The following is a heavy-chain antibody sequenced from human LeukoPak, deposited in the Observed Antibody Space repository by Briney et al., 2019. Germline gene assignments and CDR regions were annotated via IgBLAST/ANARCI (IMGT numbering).Heavy chain of an antibody. CDR2: ISYDGSNK. J-gene: IGHJ1*01. Sequence: GGSLRLSCAASGFTFNSYGMHWVRQAPGKGLEWVAIISYDGSNKHYADSVKGRFTISRDNSKNTVYLQMSSLRAEDTAVYYCVGDGRDGYSIYFHHWGQGTLVTVSS. D-gene: IGHD5-24*01. CDR3: VGDGRDGYSIYFHH. V-gene: IGHV3-30*14. CDR1: GFTFNSYG.